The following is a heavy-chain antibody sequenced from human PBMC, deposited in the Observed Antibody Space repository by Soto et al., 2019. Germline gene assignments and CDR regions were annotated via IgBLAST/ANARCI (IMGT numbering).Heavy chain of an antibody. J-gene: IGHJ3*02. Sequence: VQLLESGGGLVQPGGSLRLSCAASGFTFSSYAMSWVRQAPGQGLEWMGGIIPIFGTANYAQKFQGRVTITADESTSTAYMELSSLRSEDTAVYYCARDAEDCSGGSCYWWDAFDIWGQGTMVTVSS. CDR3: ARDAEDCSGGSCYWWDAFDI. D-gene: IGHD2-15*01. V-gene: IGHV1-69*01. CDR2: IIPIFGTA. CDR1: GFTFSSYA.